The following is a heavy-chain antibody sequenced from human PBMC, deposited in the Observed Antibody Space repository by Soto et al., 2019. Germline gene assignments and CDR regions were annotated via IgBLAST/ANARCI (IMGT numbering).Heavy chain of an antibody. V-gene: IGHV3-23*01. CDR3: AKDHFKGNGIYDGFDV. Sequence: GGSLRLSCAGNGLTMSTYAMSWVRQAPGKGLEWVSTIAGVDIFYADSVQGRFTISIDNSKNLLFLQMNSLTADDTATYYCAKDHFKGNGIYDGFDVWGQGTTVTGS. CDR1: GLTMSTYA. D-gene: IGHD1-20*01. J-gene: IGHJ3*01. CDR2: IAGVDI.